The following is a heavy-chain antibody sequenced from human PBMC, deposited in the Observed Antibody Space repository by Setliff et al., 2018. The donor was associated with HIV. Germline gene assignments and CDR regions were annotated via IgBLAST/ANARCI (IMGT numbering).Heavy chain of an antibody. CDR3: ARKTAYYYGSGTYYKFDY. J-gene: IGHJ4*02. Sequence: GGSLRLSCAASRFNFSNYAMNWVRQAPGKGLEWVSSISTDSDFIYYIDSVKGRFSISRDNAKNSMWLQMNSLRAEDTAVYYCARKTAYYYGSGTYYKFDYWGQGTLVTVSS. CDR1: RFNFSNYA. D-gene: IGHD3-10*01. V-gene: IGHV3-21*01. CDR2: ISTDSDFI.